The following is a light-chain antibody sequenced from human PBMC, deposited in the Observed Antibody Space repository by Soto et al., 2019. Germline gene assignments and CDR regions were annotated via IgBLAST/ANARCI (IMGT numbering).Light chain of an antibody. CDR3: QQYQNWPALT. CDR1: QSINMN. CDR2: GAS. Sequence: EVLITQSPATLSVSPGDRVTLSCRASQSINMNLAWYQQKPGQAPRVLIYGASSRASGIPDRFSGSGSGTDFARTISRLEHSDFAFYYCQQYQNWPALTFGGGTRVEIK. J-gene: IGKJ4*01. V-gene: IGKV3D-15*01.